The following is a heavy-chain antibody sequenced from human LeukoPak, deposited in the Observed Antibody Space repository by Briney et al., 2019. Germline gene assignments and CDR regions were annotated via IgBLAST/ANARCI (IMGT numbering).Heavy chain of an antibody. Sequence: SETLSLTCTVSGGSISSSSYYWGWIRQPPGKGLEWIGSIYYSGSTYYNPSLKSRVTISVDTSKNQFSLKLSSVTAADTALYYCARGLGGHYCNLWGQGTLVTVSS. CDR1: GGSISSSSYY. CDR2: IYYSGST. D-gene: IGHD2/OR15-2a*01. V-gene: IGHV4-39*07. CDR3: ARGLGGHYCNL. J-gene: IGHJ4*02.